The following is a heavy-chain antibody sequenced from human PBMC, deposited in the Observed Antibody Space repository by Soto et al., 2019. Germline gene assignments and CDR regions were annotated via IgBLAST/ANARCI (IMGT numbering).Heavy chain of an antibody. CDR1: AFSLTSCS. CDR3: AKGEMATIRNSFDP. V-gene: IGHV3-23*01. CDR2: LSRSGGAT. Sequence: GGSLRLSCVTSAFSLTSCSMSWVRQTPGKGLEWVSALSRSGGATYYADSVKGRFTISRDTSTNTLYLQMSNLRAEDTAIYYCAKGEMATIRNSFDPWGQGTLVTVSS. D-gene: IGHD5-12*01. J-gene: IGHJ5*02.